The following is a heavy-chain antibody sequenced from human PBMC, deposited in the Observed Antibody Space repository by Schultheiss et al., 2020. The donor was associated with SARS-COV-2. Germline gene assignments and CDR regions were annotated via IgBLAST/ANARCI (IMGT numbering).Heavy chain of an antibody. CDR3: ARDSGVTSYYDNDAFDI. CDR1: GFTFSSYG. D-gene: IGHD3-22*01. CDR2: ISYDGSNK. V-gene: IGHV3-30*12. J-gene: IGHJ3*02. Sequence: GGSLRLSCAASGFTFSSYGMHWVRQAPGKGLEWVAVISYDGSNKYYADSVKGRFTISRDNSKNTLYLQMNSLRAGDTAVYYCARDSGVTSYYDNDAFDIWGQGTMVTVSS.